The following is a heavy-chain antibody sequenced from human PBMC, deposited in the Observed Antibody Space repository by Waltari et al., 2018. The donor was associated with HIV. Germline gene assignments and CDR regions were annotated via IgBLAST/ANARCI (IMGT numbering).Heavy chain of an antibody. J-gene: IGHJ4*02. V-gene: IGHV3-30*18. Sequence: QVQLVESGGGVVQPGRSLRLSCAASGFTFSTYGMHWVRQSPGKGLEWVAVISYDGNNKYYADSLKGRFTISRDNSKNTLYLEMNSLRSEDTAVYYCAKDLYYGSGTYYPGGDYWGQGTLVAVSS. D-gene: IGHD3-10*01. CDR2: ISYDGNNK. CDR1: GFTFSTYG. CDR3: AKDLYYGSGTYYPGGDY.